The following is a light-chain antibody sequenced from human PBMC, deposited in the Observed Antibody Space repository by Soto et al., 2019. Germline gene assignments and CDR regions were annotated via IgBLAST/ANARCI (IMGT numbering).Light chain of an antibody. CDR2: FGS. J-gene: IGKJ5*01. CDR3: MQSLQTPIT. V-gene: IGKV2-28*01. Sequence: IVMTPSPLSLPPPPEEPASISHRSSQSLLHSHGYNYMDWYVQKPGQSPQLLIYFGSFRASGVPDRFSGSGSGTDFTLTISRVEAEDFGVYYCMQSLQTPITFGQGTRLEIK. CDR1: QSLLHSHGYNY.